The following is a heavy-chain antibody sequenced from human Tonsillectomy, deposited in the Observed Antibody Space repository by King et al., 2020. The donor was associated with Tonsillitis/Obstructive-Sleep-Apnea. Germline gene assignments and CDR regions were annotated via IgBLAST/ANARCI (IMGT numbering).Heavy chain of an antibody. CDR3: TRDIRGNYDFWSGYPGY. J-gene: IGHJ4*02. D-gene: IGHD3-3*01. CDR2: ISARCKTL. V-gene: IGHV3-48*02. CDR1: GFTFNFYS. Sequence: QLVQSGGGLIQPGGSLRLSCAAPGFTFNFYSMDRVRQAPGQGLAWVSSISARCKTLYYADSLKGRFTTTRDNAKHPLYLPMTRLRDEDTAVDYCTRDIRGNYDFWSGYPGYWGQGTLVTVSS.